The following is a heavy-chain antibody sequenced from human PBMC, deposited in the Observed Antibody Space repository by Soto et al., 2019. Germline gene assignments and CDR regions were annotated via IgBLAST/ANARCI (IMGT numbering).Heavy chain of an antibody. V-gene: IGHV4-59*02. Sequence: WETLSLTCTVSCGSVSGYYWNWIRQSPGKGLEWIGYIYYTESPSYNPSLKSRLTISVDTSKNQFYLKLSSVTAADTAVYYCARDWLSSYYYYGMDVWGQGTTVTVSS. CDR3: ARDWLSSYYYYGMDV. CDR1: CGSVSGYY. CDR2: IYYTESP. J-gene: IGHJ6*02. D-gene: IGHD3-9*01.